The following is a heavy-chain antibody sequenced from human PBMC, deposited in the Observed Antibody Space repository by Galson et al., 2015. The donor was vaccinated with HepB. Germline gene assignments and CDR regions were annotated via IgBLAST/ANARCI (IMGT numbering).Heavy chain of an antibody. D-gene: IGHD3-9*01. J-gene: IGHJ6*02. CDR3: ARVDWLQLVDVRYGMDV. V-gene: IGHV1-3*01. CDR1: GYTLTNYA. Sequence: SVKVSCKASGYTLTNYAMFWVRQAPGQRLEWIGWIHGGNDKTKYSEKFQGRVTITRDKSASTGYMELDSLRFEDTAVYYCARVDWLQLVDVRYGMDVWGQGTTVTVSS. CDR2: IHGGNDKT.